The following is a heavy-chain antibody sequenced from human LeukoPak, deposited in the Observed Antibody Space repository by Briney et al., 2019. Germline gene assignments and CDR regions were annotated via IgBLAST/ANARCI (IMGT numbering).Heavy chain of an antibody. CDR3: AKDRGGAYYEGSVDI. CDR2: ISYDGNNK. D-gene: IGHD3-22*01. V-gene: IGHV3-30*18. Sequence: GGSLRLSCAASGFSFSNYGIHWVRQAPGKGLEWVAVISYDGNNKYYADSVKGRFTISRDNSKNTLYLQMNSLRAEDTAVYYCAKDRGGAYYEGSVDIWGQGTMVTVSS. CDR1: GFSFSNYG. J-gene: IGHJ3*02.